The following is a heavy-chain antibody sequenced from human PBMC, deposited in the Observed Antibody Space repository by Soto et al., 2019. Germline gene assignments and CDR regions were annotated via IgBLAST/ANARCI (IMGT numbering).Heavy chain of an antibody. CDR1: GFTFSDYY. Sequence: GGSLRLSCAASGFTFSDYYMSWIRQAPGKGLEWVSYISSSGSTIYYADSVKGRFTISRDNAKNSLYLQMNSLRAEDTAVYYCARDRTAMVTFPWFDPWGQGTLVTVPQ. CDR3: ARDRTAMVTFPWFDP. J-gene: IGHJ5*02. CDR2: ISSSGSTI. V-gene: IGHV3-11*01. D-gene: IGHD5-18*01.